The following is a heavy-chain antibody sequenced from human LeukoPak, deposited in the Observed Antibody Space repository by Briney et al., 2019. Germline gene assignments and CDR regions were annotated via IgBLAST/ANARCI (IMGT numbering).Heavy chain of an antibody. D-gene: IGHD5-18*01. CDR2: INHSGST. CDR3: ASIPSGVGYSYGLDH. J-gene: IGHJ4*02. Sequence: SETLSLTCAVYGGSFSGYYWSWIRQPPGKGLEWIGEINHSGSTNYNPSLKSRVTISVDTSKNQFSLKLSSVTAADTAVYYCASIPSGVGYSYGLDHWGQGTLVTVSS. CDR1: GGSFSGYY. V-gene: IGHV4-34*01.